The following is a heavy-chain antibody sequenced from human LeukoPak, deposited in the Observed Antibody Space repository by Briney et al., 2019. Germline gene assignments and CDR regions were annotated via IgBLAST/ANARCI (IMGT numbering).Heavy chain of an antibody. J-gene: IGHJ6*02. Sequence: PGGSLGLSCVASGFTFRSYDLRWVRQTTGKGLEWVSAIGTADDTFYPDSVKGRFTISRDDAKNSLYLQMSNLRVGDTAVYYCARSGYYHYYGLDVWGQGTTVTVSS. CDR1: GFTFRSYD. CDR3: ARSGYYHYYGLDV. D-gene: IGHD6-13*01. V-gene: IGHV3-13*04. CDR2: IGTADDT.